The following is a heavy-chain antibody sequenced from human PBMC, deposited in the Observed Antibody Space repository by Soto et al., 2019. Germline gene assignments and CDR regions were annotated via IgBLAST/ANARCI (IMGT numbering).Heavy chain of an antibody. Sequence: SVKVSCKASGGTFSSYAMSWVRQRPGQGLEWMGGIMPIIGTANYAQKFQGRVTITADESTSTAYMELSSLRSEDTAVYYCARGGYSSSYRLDYWGQGTLVTVYS. D-gene: IGHD6-6*01. J-gene: IGHJ4*02. CDR3: ARGGYSSSYRLDY. V-gene: IGHV1-69*13. CDR1: GGTFSSYA. CDR2: IMPIIGTA.